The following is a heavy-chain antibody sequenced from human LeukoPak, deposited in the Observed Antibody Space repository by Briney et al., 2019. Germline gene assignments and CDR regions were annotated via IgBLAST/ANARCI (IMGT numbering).Heavy chain of an antibody. J-gene: IGHJ4*02. CDR3: AKVREVATTTGEFDY. D-gene: IGHD5-12*01. CDR1: GFTFDDYA. CDR2: ISWSSGSI. Sequence: GGSLRLSCAASGFTFDDYAMHWVRQAPGKGLEWVSGISWSSGSIDYADSVKGRFTISRDNAKNSMYLQMNSLRAEDTALYYCAKVREVATTTGEFDYWGQGTLVTVSS. V-gene: IGHV3-9*01.